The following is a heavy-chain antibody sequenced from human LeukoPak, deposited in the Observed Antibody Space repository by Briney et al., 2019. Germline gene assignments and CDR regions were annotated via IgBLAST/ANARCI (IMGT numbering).Heavy chain of an antibody. J-gene: IGHJ4*02. V-gene: IGHV3-74*01. CDR2: INSDGSST. Sequence: PGGSLRLSCAASGFTFSSYWMHWVRQAPGKGLVWVSRINSDGSSTSYADSVKGRFTISRDNAKNTLYLQMNSLRAEDTAVYYCARDFWGSLFGSYCSYDYWGQGTLVTVSS. D-gene: IGHD3-10*01. CDR3: ARDFWGSLFGSYCSYDY. CDR1: GFTFSSYW.